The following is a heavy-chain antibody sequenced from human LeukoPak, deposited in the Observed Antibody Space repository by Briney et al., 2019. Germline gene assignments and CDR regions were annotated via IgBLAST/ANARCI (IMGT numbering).Heavy chain of an antibody. CDR3: ARDADCSSTSCYLGAIDY. CDR1: GFTFSSYG. J-gene: IGHJ4*02. D-gene: IGHD2-2*01. CDR2: IRYDGSNK. V-gene: IGHV3-30*02. Sequence: EGSLRLSCAASGFTFSSYGMHWVRQAPGKGLEWVAFIRYDGSNKYYADSVKGRFTISRDNAKNSLYLQMNSLRAEDTAVYYCARDADCSSTSCYLGAIDYWGQGTLVTVSS.